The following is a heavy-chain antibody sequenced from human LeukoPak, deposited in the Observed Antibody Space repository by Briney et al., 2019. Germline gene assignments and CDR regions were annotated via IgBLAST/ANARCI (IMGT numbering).Heavy chain of an antibody. CDR3: ARDWTTTKGYFDN. CDR1: GYTFSSHG. CDR2: ISGYNDNT. D-gene: IGHD3/OR15-3a*01. J-gene: IGHJ4*02. V-gene: IGHV1-18*01. Sequence: GASVKVSCKTSGYTFSSHGISWVRQAPGQGLEWMGWISGYNDNTDYVEKFQGRVTITTDPSTSTAYMELRSLRSDDTAVYYCARDWTTTKGYFDNWGQGTLVTVSS.